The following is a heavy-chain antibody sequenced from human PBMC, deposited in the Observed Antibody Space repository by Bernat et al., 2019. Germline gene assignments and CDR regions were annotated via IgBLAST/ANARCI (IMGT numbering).Heavy chain of an antibody. D-gene: IGHD6-6*01. V-gene: IGHV3-23*01. Sequence: EVQLLESGGGLVQPGGSLRLSCAASGFIFSSNAMSWVRQAPEKGLEWVSTISHDGSTYYADSVKGRVTISKGNSKNTLYLQKDSVRAEDTAVYYCAKNGAASPWPRFDYWGEGTLITVSS. CDR3: AKNGAASPWPRFDY. J-gene: IGHJ4*02. CDR1: GFIFSSNA. CDR2: ISHDGST.